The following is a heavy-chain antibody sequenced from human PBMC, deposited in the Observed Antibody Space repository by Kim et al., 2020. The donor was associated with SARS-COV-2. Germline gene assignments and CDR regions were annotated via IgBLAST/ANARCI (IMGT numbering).Heavy chain of an antibody. V-gene: IGHV4-34*01. CDR3: ARALDSTGFYH. Sequence: SETLSLTCSVSGGSLIGYYWAWIRQTPGKGLEWIGEVTHGGSTNYSPSLKDRVSISVDMSKRQFSLNLASVTAADTAVSFCARALDSTGFYHWGQGTLVTVSS. CDR1: GGSLIGYY. CDR2: VTHGGST. D-gene: IGHD3-22*01. J-gene: IGHJ4*02.